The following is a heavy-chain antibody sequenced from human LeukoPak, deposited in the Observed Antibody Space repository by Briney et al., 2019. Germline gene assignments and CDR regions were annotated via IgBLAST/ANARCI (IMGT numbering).Heavy chain of an antibody. CDR1: RFSFSAYP. CDR3: ARAPVWAPH. D-gene: IGHD7-27*01. J-gene: IGHJ4*02. V-gene: IGHV3-23*01. Sequence: GGSLRLSCAASRFSFSAYPMGWVRRAPGRGLEWVSGISAGGDLTFHADPVKGRFTISRDNSKNTLYLQMDSLRAEDTAVYYCARAPVWAPHWGQGTLVTVSS. CDR2: ISAGGDLT.